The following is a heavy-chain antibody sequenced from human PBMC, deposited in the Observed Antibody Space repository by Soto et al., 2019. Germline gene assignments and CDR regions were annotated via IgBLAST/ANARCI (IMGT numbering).Heavy chain of an antibody. CDR2: IYYSGST. CDR3: ARDLGRDYYDSSGYYSHYYFDY. V-gene: IGHV4-30-4*01. D-gene: IGHD3-22*01. Sequence: LSLTCTVSGGSISSGDYYWSWIRQPPGKGLEWIGYIYYSGSTYYNPSLKSRVTISVDTSKNQFSLKLSSVTAADTAVYYCARDLGRDYYDSSGYYSHYYFDYWGQGTLVTVSS. CDR1: GGSISSGDYY. J-gene: IGHJ4*02.